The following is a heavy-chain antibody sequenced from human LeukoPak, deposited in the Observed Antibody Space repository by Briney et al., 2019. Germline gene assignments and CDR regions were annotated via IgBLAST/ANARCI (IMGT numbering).Heavy chain of an antibody. D-gene: IGHD3-10*01. Sequence: GGSLRLSCAASGFSFKSYAMNWVRQAPGKRLEWLSYISSASSAIYYADSVKGRFTISRDNAKNSLYLQMNSLRAEDTAIYYCARGVSYEDSWGQGTLVTVSS. V-gene: IGHV3-48*01. CDR2: ISSASSAI. J-gene: IGHJ4*02. CDR1: GFSFKSYA. CDR3: ARGVSYEDS.